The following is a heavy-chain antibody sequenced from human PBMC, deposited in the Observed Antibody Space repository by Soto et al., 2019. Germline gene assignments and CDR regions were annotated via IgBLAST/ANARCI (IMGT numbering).Heavy chain of an antibody. Sequence: SETLSLTCTVSGGSISSGDYYWSWIRQPPGRGLEWIGYIYYSGSTYYNPSLKSRVTISVDTSKNQFSLKLSSVTAADTAVYYCARGYSGYGGRVNWFDPWGQGTLVTVSS. CDR1: GGSISSGDYY. CDR2: IYYSGST. V-gene: IGHV4-30-4*01. CDR3: ARGYSGYGGRVNWFDP. D-gene: IGHD5-12*01. J-gene: IGHJ5*02.